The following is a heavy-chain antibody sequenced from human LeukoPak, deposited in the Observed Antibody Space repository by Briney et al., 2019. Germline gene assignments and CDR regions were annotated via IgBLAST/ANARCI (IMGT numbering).Heavy chain of an antibody. D-gene: IGHD1-26*01. CDR1: GGSISSYY. CDR3: AVDSGSYRGWFDP. Sequence: SETLSLTCTVSGGSISSYYWSWIRQPPGKGLEWIGYIYYSGSTNYNPSLKSRVTISVDTSKNQFSLKLSSVTAADTAVYYCAVDSGSYRGWFDPWGQGTLVTVSS. CDR2: IYYSGST. J-gene: IGHJ5*02. V-gene: IGHV4-59*08.